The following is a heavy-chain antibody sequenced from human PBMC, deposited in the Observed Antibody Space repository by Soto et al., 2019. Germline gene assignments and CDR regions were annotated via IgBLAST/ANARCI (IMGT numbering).Heavy chain of an antibody. CDR3: ARKINGYYPSDY. J-gene: IGHJ4*01. D-gene: IGHD2-2*03. CDR2: IYHTGST. Sequence: QPPGKGLEWIGYIYHTGSTHYNPSLESRVTMSVDTSKNQFSLKLTSVTAGDTAVYYCARKINGYYPSDYWGHG. V-gene: IGHV4-28*01.